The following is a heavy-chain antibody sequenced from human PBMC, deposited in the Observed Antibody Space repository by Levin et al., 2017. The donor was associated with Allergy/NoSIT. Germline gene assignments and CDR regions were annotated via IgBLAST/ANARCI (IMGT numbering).Heavy chain of an antibody. D-gene: IGHD3-22*01. CDR1: GGTFSSYA. V-gene: IGHV1-69*13. CDR3: ARDSKGYYDSSGDYSNGMDV. CDR2: IIPIFGTA. Sequence: SVKVSCKASGGTFSSYAISWVRQAPGQGLEWMGGIIPIFGTANYAQKFQGRVTITADESTSTAYMERSSLRSEDTAVYYCARDSKGYYDSSGDYSNGMDVWGQGTTVTVSS. J-gene: IGHJ6*02.